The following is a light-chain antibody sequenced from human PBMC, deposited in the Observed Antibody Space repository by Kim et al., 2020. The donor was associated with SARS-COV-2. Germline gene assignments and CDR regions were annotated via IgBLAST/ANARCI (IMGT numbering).Light chain of an antibody. CDR1: QSMSNNY. Sequence: LSAGKRATLSCRASQSMSNNYLVWYQQKPGQAPRHLIYDTSSRVTGMPDRFSGSGSGTDFTLTISRLEPEDFAVFHCQQYGSSPHSFGQGTKLEI. CDR2: DTS. CDR3: QQYGSSPHS. V-gene: IGKV3-20*01. J-gene: IGKJ2*01.